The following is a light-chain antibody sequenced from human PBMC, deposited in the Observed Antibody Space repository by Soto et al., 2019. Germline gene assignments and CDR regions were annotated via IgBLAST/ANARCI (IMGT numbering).Light chain of an antibody. CDR1: QGISSY. J-gene: IGKJ3*01. CDR2: AAS. Sequence: DIQLTQSPSFLSASVGDRVTITCRASQGISSYLAWFQQKPGKAPELLIYAASSLQSGVPSRFSGSGSGTEFTLTIGSLQPEDFATYYCQQYNSYPFTFGPGTKVDIK. V-gene: IGKV1-9*01. CDR3: QQYNSYPFT.